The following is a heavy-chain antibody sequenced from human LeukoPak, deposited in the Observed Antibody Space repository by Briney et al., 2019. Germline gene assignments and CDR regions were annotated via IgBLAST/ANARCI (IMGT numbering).Heavy chain of an antibody. D-gene: IGHD3-22*01. CDR1: GFTFNDHA. J-gene: IGHJ4*02. V-gene: IGHV3-9*01. Sequence: GRSLRLSCAASGFTFNDHAMYWVRQAPGKGLEWVSGINWNSDNIGYADSVKGRFTISRDNAKNSLYLQMNSLRAEDTAVYYCAREVSMTMIVAAPDGRHGYYFDYWGQGTLVTVSS. CDR2: INWNSDNI. CDR3: AREVSMTMIVAAPDGRHGYYFDY.